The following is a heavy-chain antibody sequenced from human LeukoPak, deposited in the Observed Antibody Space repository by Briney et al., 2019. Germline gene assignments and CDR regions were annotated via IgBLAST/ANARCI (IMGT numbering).Heavy chain of an antibody. CDR1: GGSISSSNW. Sequence: QPSETLSLTCAVSGGSISSSNWWSWVRQPPGKWLEWIGEIYHSGSTNYNPSLKSRVTISVDKSKNQFSLKLSSVTAADTAVYYCARDSDSSGWYDGGAGYFDYWGQGTLVTVSS. CDR3: ARDSDSSGWYDGGAGYFDY. CDR2: IYHSGST. D-gene: IGHD6-19*01. J-gene: IGHJ4*02. V-gene: IGHV4-4*02.